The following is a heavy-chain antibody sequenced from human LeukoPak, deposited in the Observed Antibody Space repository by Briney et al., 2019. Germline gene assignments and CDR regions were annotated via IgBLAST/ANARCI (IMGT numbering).Heavy chain of an antibody. D-gene: IGHD2-21*02. CDR2: ISYDGSKK. J-gene: IGHJ4*02. V-gene: IGHV3-30*04. Sequence: GGSLRLSCAASGFTFSNSAMHWVRQAPGKGLEWVAVISYDGSKKLYADSVKGRFTVSRDNSKDTLYLQMDSLRPDDTAMFYCARDLGHYGGGDCFMYYFDFWGQGTLVSVSS. CDR3: ARDLGHYGGGDCFMYYFDF. CDR1: GFTFSNSA.